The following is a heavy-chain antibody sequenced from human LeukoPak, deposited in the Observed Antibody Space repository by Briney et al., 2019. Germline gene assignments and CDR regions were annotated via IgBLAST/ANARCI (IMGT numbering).Heavy chain of an antibody. CDR2: IYHSGST. V-gene: IGHV4-30-2*01. Sequence: PSETLSLTCAVSGGSISSGGYSWSWIRQPPGKGLEWIGYIYHSGSTYYNPSLKSRVTISVDRSKNQFSLKLSSVTAADTAVYYCARVRLVFGVVITYLDWFDPWGQGTLVTVSS. CDR3: ARVRLVFGVVITYLDWFDP. D-gene: IGHD3-3*01. CDR1: GGSISSGGYS. J-gene: IGHJ5*02.